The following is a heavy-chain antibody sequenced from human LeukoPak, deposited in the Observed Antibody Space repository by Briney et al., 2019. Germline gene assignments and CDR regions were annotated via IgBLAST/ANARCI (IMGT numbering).Heavy chain of an antibody. J-gene: IGHJ4*02. D-gene: IGHD3-22*01. CDR2: ISGSGDKT. V-gene: IGHV3-23*01. Sequence: GGSLRLSCAASGFTFSSNGMSWVRRAPGKGLEWVSSISGSGDKTYYADSVKGRFTISRDNSKSTMYLQMNSLRAEDTAVYHCAKTNGYYDLWGQGTLVIVSS. CDR3: AKTNGYYDL. CDR1: GFTFSSNG.